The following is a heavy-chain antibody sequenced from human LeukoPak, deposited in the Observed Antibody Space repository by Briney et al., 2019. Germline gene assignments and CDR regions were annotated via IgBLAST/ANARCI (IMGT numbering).Heavy chain of an antibody. V-gene: IGHV3-23*01. CDR3: AKEGAGARYDFLSGHPNLFDP. J-gene: IGHJ5*02. CDR2: ISGSGGST. CDR1: GFTFSNFA. Sequence: GSLRLSWACSGFTFSNFAMRRVRQAPGKGLEWVSGISGSGGSTYYADSVKGRFTISRDNSKNTLYLQMNSLRAEDTAVYYCAKEGAGARYDFLSGHPNLFDPWGQGTLVTVSS. D-gene: IGHD3-3*01.